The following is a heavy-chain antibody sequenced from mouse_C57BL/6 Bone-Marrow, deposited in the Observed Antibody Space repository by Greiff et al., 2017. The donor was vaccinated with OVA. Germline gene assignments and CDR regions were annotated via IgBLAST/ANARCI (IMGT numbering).Heavy chain of an antibody. D-gene: IGHD1-1*01. CDR2: IDPENGDT. CDR1: GFNIKDDY. CDR3: TSYYYGLDYLGH. Sequence: EVQLQQSGAELVRPGASVKLSCTASGFNIKDDYMHWVKQRPEQGLEWIGWIDPENGDTEYASKFQGKATITADTSSNTAYLQLSSLTSEDTAVYFCTSYYYGLDYLGHWGQGTTLTGSS. J-gene: IGHJ2*01. V-gene: IGHV14-4*01.